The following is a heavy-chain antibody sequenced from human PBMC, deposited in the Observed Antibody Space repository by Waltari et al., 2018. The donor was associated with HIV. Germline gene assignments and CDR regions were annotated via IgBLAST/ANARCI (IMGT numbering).Heavy chain of an antibody. Sequence: QVHLVQSGAEVKKPGSSVTVSCKTSGDSFRDYAVSWVRQAPGQGLEWMGGSLPVFRSTDYEQKFQGRLTITADEATSTVYMELRGLRSEDSAIYYCARDSRLYASGGVWLTWGQGTLVSVSS. V-gene: IGHV1-69*01. CDR2: SLPVFRST. J-gene: IGHJ5*02. CDR3: ARDSRLYASGGVWLT. CDR1: GDSFRDYA. D-gene: IGHD3-10*01.